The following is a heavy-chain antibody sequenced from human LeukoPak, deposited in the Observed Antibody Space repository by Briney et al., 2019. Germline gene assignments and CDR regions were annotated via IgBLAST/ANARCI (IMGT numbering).Heavy chain of an antibody. CDR2: INRSGRA. J-gene: IGHJ4*02. D-gene: IGHD3-10*01. V-gene: IGHV4-34*01. CDR1: GGSFSGDY. CDR3: ACMVRGVIPY. Sequence: SEPLTLTCAVYGGSFSGDYWSWIRQPPGKGLEWIGDINRSGRAVYNTSLKSRVIISVDTSKNQFSLQLNSVTPEDTAVYYCACMVRGVIPYWGQGTLVTVSS.